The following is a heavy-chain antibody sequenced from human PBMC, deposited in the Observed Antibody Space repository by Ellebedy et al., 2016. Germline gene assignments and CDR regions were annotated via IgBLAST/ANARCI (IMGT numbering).Heavy chain of an antibody. CDR2: IWYDGNTK. D-gene: IGHD3-22*01. J-gene: IGHJ4*02. CDR3: ARDSSGYYFLPDY. CDR1: GFTFRNYG. V-gene: IGHV3-33*08. Sequence: GESLKISXAASGFTFRNYGMQWVRQAPGKGLEWVAIIWYDGNTKHYTDSVKGRFTISRGNSKNTLYLQMNSLRAEDTAVYYCARDSSGYYFLPDYWGQGTLVTVSS.